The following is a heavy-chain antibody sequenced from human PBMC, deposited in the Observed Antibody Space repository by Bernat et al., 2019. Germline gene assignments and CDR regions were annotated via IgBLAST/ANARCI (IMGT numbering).Heavy chain of an antibody. CDR1: GFTFRSSW. Sequence: FGGGSVQPGGSLRLSCAASGFTFRSSWMHWIRQGPGKGLVWVSRISSDGTNIIYADSVKGRFTVSRDNAKNTLYLQMNSLRAEDTAVYYCARDRGGSGPTTVDYWGQGTLVTVSS. CDR2: ISSDGTNI. V-gene: IGHV3-74*01. J-gene: IGHJ4*02. CDR3: ARDRGGSGPTTVDY. D-gene: IGHD3-10*01.